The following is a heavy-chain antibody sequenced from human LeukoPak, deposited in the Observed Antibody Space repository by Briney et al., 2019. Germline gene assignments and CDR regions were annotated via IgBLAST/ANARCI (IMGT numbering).Heavy chain of an antibody. CDR3: ARVLPDYGGKEYFDL. Sequence: GASVKVSCKASGYTFTSYGISWVRQAPGQGLEWMGWISAYNGNTNYAQKLQGRVTMTTDTSTSTAYTELRSLRSDDTAVYYCARVLPDYGGKEYFDLWGRGTLVTVSS. CDR1: GYTFTSYG. J-gene: IGHJ2*01. V-gene: IGHV1-18*01. CDR2: ISAYNGNT. D-gene: IGHD4-23*01.